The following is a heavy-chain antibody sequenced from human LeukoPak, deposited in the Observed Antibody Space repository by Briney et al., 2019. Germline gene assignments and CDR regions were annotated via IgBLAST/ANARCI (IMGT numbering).Heavy chain of an antibody. CDR3: ARVTGTRVAPYYFDH. D-gene: IGHD1-20*01. V-gene: IGHV3-30*09. CDR1: GFTFSSFA. Sequence: GGSLRLSCAGSGFTFSSFAMHWVRQAPGKGLEWVAVISYDGSHKYYADSVKGRFAISRDNSKNTLYVQMNSLRTEDTAMYYCARVTGTRVAPYYFDHWGQGTLVTVSS. J-gene: IGHJ4*02. CDR2: ISYDGSHK.